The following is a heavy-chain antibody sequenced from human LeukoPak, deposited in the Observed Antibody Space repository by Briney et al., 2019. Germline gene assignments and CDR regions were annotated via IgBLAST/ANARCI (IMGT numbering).Heavy chain of an antibody. CDR2: IYYSGST. D-gene: IGHD5-18*01. J-gene: IGHJ4*02. CDR3: ASYTAGGGGLDY. CDR1: GGSISSYY. V-gene: IGHV4-59*12. Sequence: SETLSLTCTVSGGSISSYYWTWIRQPPGKGLEWIGNIYYSGSTNYNPSLKSRVTISVDTSKNQFSLKLSSVTAADTAVYYCASYTAGGGGLDYWGQGTLVTVSS.